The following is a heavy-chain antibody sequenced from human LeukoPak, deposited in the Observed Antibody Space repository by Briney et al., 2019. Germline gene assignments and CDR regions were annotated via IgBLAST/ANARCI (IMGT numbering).Heavy chain of an antibody. D-gene: IGHD1-7*01. CDR2: ISASGAST. J-gene: IGHJ4*02. CDR1: GFTFSDYA. V-gene: IGHV3-23*01. CDR3: TKAVDEALELSDY. Sequence: PGGSLRLSCSASGFTFSDYAMNCVRQAPGKGLEWVSGISASGASTFHADSVKGRFIISRDNSKNMVFLQMKSLRAKDTAVYFCTKAVDEALELSDYWGLGTLVTVSS.